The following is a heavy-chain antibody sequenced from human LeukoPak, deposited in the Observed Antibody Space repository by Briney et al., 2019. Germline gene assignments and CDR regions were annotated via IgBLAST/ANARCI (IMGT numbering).Heavy chain of an antibody. CDR1: GFTFSSHA. D-gene: IGHD5-18*01. CDR3: ARGAVQLWSFRHYYYYMDV. CDR2: ISYDGSNK. Sequence: GGSLRLSCAASGFTFSSHAMHWVRQAPGKGLEWVAVISYDGSNKYYAASVKGRFTISRDNSKNTLYLQMNSLRAEDTAVYYCARGAVQLWSFRHYYYYMDVWGKGTTVTVSS. V-gene: IGHV3-30-3*01. J-gene: IGHJ6*03.